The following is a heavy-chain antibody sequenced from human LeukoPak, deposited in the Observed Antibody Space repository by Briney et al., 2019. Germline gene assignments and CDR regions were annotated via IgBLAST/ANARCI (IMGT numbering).Heavy chain of an antibody. CDR3: AREGSSGPTPDY. V-gene: IGHV1-2*02. Sequence: ALVKVSCKASGYTFTGYYMHWVRQAPGQGLEWMGWINPNSGGTNYAQKFQGRVTMTRDTSISTAYMELSRLRSDDTAVYYCAREGSSGPTPDYWGQGTLVTVSS. D-gene: IGHD3-22*01. CDR1: GYTFTGYY. CDR2: INPNSGGT. J-gene: IGHJ4*02.